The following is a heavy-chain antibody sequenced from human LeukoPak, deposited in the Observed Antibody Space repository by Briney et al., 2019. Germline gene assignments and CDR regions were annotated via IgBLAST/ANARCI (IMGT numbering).Heavy chain of an antibody. D-gene: IGHD4-23*01. Sequence: GASVKVSCKASGYTFTGYYMHWVRQAPGQGLEWMGWINPNSGGTNYAQKFQGRVTMTRDTSISIAYMELSRLRSDDTAVYYCARGFDDYGGNSGVVWFDPWGQGTLVTVSS. J-gene: IGHJ5*02. CDR2: INPNSGGT. CDR3: ARGFDDYGGNSGVVWFDP. CDR1: GYTFTGYY. V-gene: IGHV1-2*02.